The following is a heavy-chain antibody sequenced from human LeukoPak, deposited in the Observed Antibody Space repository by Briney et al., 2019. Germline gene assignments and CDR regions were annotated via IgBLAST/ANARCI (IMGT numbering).Heavy chain of an antibody. CDR1: GFTFSSYW. J-gene: IGHJ4*02. CDR3: ARDRAMVRGVIEN. V-gene: IGHV3-74*01. Sequence: GGSLRLSCAASGFTFSSYWMHWVRHAPGKGLVWVSRINSDGSSTSYADSVKGRFTISRDNAKNTLYLQMNSLRAEDTAVYYCARDRAMVRGVIENWGQGTLVTVSS. CDR2: INSDGSST. D-gene: IGHD3-10*01.